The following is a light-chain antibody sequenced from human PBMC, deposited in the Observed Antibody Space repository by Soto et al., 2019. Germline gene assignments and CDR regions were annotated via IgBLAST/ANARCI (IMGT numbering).Light chain of an antibody. CDR3: QQYSRSPWT. CDR2: GTS. J-gene: IGKJ1*01. CDR1: QSVDSSY. Sequence: EIVLTQSPGTLSLSPGERATLSCRASQSVDSSYLAWYQQRPGQAPRLLIYGTSSRATGIPDKFSGSGSGTDFTLTISRLVPEDFAVYYCQQYSRSPWTLGRGTKVEIK. V-gene: IGKV3-20*01.